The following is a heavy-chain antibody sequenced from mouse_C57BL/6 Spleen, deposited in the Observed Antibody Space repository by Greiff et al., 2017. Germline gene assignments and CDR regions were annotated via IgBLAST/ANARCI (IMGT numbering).Heavy chain of an antibody. CDR1: GYTFTSYW. J-gene: IGHJ1*03. Sequence: QVQLQQSGAELVKPGASVKMSCKASGYTFTSYWITWVKQRPGQGLEWIGDIYPGSGSTNYNEKFKSKATLTVDTASSTAYMQLSGLTSEDSAVYYCARYGSRNWYFDVWGTGTTVTVSS. CDR3: ARYGSRNWYFDV. D-gene: IGHD1-1*01. V-gene: IGHV1-55*01. CDR2: IYPGSGST.